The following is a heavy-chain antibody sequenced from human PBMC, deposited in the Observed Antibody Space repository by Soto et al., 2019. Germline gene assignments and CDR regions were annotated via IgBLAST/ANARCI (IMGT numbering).Heavy chain of an antibody. CDR1: GGTFSSYA. Sequence: SVKVSCKASGGTFSSYAISWVRQAPGQGLEWMGGIIPIFGTANYAQKFQGRVTMTRDTSISTAYMELSRLRSDDTAVYYCARMXATAAAGTAAFDIWCQGTMVTVSS. V-gene: IGHV1-69*05. D-gene: IGHD6-13*01. CDR2: IIPIFGTA. J-gene: IGHJ3*02. CDR3: ARMXATAAAGTAAFDI.